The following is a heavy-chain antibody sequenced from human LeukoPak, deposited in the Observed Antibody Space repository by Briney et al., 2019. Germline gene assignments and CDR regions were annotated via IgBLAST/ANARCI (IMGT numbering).Heavy chain of an antibody. J-gene: IGHJ4*02. V-gene: IGHV4-39*01. Sequence: SETLSLTCTVSTVSGGFISSSSYYWGWIRQPPGKGLEWIGSIYYSGRTCYNPSLKTRLTISGDTSKNPFSLQLSSVTAADTAVYYCARHGYYYDTSGYFGPLGYWGQGTLVTVSS. CDR3: ARHGYYYDTSGYFGPLGY. CDR2: IYYSGRT. D-gene: IGHD3-22*01. CDR1: GGFISSSSYY.